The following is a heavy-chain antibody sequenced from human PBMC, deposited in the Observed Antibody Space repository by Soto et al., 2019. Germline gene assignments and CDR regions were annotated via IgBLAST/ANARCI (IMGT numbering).Heavy chain of an antibody. D-gene: IGHD1-1*01. V-gene: IGHV4-4*07. J-gene: IGHJ3*02. CDR1: GGSISGFF. CDR2: VSATETA. Sequence: NPSETLSLTCTVSGGSISGFFWTWIRQSAGKGLEWIGRVSATETASYNPSLRSRVTMSADMSSNQFSLNLNSVTAADSAVYFCAREFPGELERYRAFDIWGQGTVVTVSS. CDR3: AREFPGELERYRAFDI.